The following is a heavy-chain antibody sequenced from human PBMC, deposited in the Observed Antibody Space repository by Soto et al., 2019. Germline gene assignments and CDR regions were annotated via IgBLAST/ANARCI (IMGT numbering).Heavy chain of an antibody. CDR3: ATDYSSTGYGLVY. Sequence: RGSLRLSCAASGFTFISHGMHCFRHSPGKGREWVAVIWSDGSNEYYADSAKGRFTISRDNSKNTLYLQMSSLRVEDTAVYYCATDYSSTGYGLVYWGQGALVTVSS. V-gene: IGHV3-33*01. D-gene: IGHD6-19*01. CDR1: GFTFISHG. J-gene: IGHJ4*02. CDR2: IWSDGSNE.